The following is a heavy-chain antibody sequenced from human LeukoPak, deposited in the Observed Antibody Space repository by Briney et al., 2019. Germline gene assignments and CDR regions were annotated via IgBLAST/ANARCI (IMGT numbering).Heavy chain of an antibody. Sequence: GGSLRLSCAASGFTFSSYGMHWVRQAPGKGLEWVAFIRYDGSNKYYADSVKGRFTISRDNSKNTLYLQMNSLRAEDTAVYYCAKVLRFLEWLFPVEIDYWGQGTLVTVSS. CDR3: AKVLRFLEWLFPVEIDY. D-gene: IGHD3-3*01. CDR1: GFTFSSYG. J-gene: IGHJ4*02. CDR2: IRYDGSNK. V-gene: IGHV3-30*02.